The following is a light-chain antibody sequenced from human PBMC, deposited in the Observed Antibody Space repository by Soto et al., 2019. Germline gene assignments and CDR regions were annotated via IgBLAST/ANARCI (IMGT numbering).Light chain of an antibody. J-gene: IGKJ1*01. CDR3: QEYGSSPWT. Sequence: EIGVTQSPGTLSLSPGERATLACRASQSCTSSYLAWYQQKPGQAPRLLISGASSRATGIPDRVSGSGSGTDFTRTISSLETEGFAVYYCQEYGSSPWTFGQRTKVDIK. V-gene: IGKV3-20*01. CDR1: QSCTSSY. CDR2: GAS.